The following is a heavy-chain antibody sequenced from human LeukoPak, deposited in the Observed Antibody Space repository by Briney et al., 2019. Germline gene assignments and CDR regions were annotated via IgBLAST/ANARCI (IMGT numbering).Heavy chain of an antibody. D-gene: IGHD3-22*01. CDR2: INHSGST. CDR1: GGSFSGYY. CDR3: ARLDHRRFYDSSGQIDY. V-gene: IGHV4-34*01. J-gene: IGHJ4*02. Sequence: PSETLSLTCAVYGGSFSGYYWSWIRQPPGKGLERIGEINHSGSTNYNPSLKSRVTISVDTSKNQFSLKLSSVTAADTAVYYCARLDHRRFYDSSGQIDYWGQGTLVTVSS.